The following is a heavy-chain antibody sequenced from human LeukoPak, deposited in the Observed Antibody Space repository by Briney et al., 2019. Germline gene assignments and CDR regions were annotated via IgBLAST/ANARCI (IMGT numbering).Heavy chain of an antibody. Sequence: GGSLRLSCAASRFTVSSNYMSWVRQAPGKGLEWVSYISSSSSTIYYADSVKGRFTISRDNAKNSLYLQMNSLRAEDMAVYYCARDWDYYDSSGDYWGQGTLVTVSS. CDR1: RFTVSSNY. CDR2: ISSSSSTI. V-gene: IGHV3-48*04. J-gene: IGHJ4*02. CDR3: ARDWDYYDSSGDY. D-gene: IGHD3-22*01.